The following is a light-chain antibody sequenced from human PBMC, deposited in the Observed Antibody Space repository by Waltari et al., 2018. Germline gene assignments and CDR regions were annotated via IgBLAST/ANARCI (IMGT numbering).Light chain of an antibody. CDR3: QTWGPGIRV. CDR2: VNNEGTH. CDR1: SGHSTYA. J-gene: IGLJ3*02. V-gene: IGLV4-69*01. Sequence: QLMLTQSPSASASLGDSVKLTCTLSSGHSTYAIAWHQQQPAKGPRYLMKVNNEGTHSKGDGIPDRFSGSSSGAERYLTISSLQSEDDAEYYCQTWGPGIRVFGGGTKLTVL.